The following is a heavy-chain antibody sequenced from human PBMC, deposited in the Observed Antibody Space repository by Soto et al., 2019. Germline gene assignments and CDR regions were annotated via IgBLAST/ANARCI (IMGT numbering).Heavy chain of an antibody. CDR2: ISGDGSST. D-gene: IGHD3-10*01. Sequence: EVQLLESGGGLVQPGGSLRLSCAASGFTFSSYAKSWVRQAPGKGLEWVSTISGDGSSTYYADSVKGRFTISRDDSKNTVYLQMNSLRAEDTAVYYCAKDLWFGELSPEDYWGQGTLVTVSS. J-gene: IGHJ4*02. CDR3: AKDLWFGELSPEDY. V-gene: IGHV3-23*01. CDR1: GFTFSSYA.